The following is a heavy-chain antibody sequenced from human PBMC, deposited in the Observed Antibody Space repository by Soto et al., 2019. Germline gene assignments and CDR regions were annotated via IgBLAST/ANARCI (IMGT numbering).Heavy chain of an antibody. CDR1: GGTFSSYA. V-gene: IGHV1-69*13. D-gene: IGHD3-10*01. Sequence: SVKVSCKASGGTFSSYAISWVRQAPGQGLEWMGGIIPIFGTANYAQKFQGRVTITADESTSTAYMGLSSLRSEDTAVYYCARVLIRGSMVYYYYGMDVWGQGTTVTVSS. CDR2: IIPIFGTA. CDR3: ARVLIRGSMVYYYYGMDV. J-gene: IGHJ6*02.